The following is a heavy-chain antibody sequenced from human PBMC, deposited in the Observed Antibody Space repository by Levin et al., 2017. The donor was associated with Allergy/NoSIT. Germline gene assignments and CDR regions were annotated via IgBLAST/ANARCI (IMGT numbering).Heavy chain of an antibody. V-gene: IGHV3-30-3*01. CDR2: ISYDGSNK. J-gene: IGHJ4*02. Sequence: RAGGSLRLSCAASGFTFSSYAMHWVRQAPGKGLEWVAVISYDGSNKYYADSVKGRFTISRDNSKNTLYLQMNSLRAEDTAVYYCARDRGHVAVAGTPYYFDYWGQGTLVTVSS. CDR1: GFTFSSYA. CDR3: ARDRGHVAVAGTPYYFDY. D-gene: IGHD6-19*01.